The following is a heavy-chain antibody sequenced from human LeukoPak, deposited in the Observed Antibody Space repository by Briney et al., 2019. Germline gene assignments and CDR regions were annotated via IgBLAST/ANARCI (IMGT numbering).Heavy chain of an antibody. CDR1: DYSISSGYY. J-gene: IGHJ6*03. CDR2: MYHSGST. D-gene: IGHD3-10*01. V-gene: IGHV4-38-2*01. Sequence: SETLSLTCAVSDYSISSGYYWGWIRQSPGKGLEWIGSMYHSGSTYYNPSLKSRVTMSVDTSKNQFSLNLSSVTAADTAVYYCARHAYYPGSGRSRYFYYMDVWGKGTTVTVSS. CDR3: ARHAYYPGSGRSRYFYYMDV.